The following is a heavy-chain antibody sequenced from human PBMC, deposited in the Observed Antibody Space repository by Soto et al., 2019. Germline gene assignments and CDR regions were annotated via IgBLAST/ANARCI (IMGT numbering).Heavy chain of an antibody. V-gene: IGHV3-23*01. J-gene: IGHJ4*02. Sequence: PGGSLGLSCAASGVTFASYALSWVRQAPGKGLEWVSAISPGGSTYYADSVRGRFTISRDNSKNTVYLQMNSLRVEDTAVYYCAKCVTFCYFDYWGQGTLVTVSS. D-gene: IGHD4-4*01. CDR2: ISPGGST. CDR3: AKCVTFCYFDY. CDR1: GVTFASYA.